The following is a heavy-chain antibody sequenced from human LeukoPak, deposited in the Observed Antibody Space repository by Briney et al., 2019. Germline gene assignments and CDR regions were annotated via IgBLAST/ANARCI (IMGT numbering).Heavy chain of an antibody. CDR1: GYTLTELS. V-gene: IGHV1-24*01. J-gene: IGHJ4*02. CDR2: FDPEDGET. CDR3: ATGHSSGWYYFDY. Sequence: ASVKVSCKVSGYTLTELSMHWVRQAPGKGLEWMGGFDPEDGETIYAQKFQGRVTMTEDTSTDTAYMELSSLRSEDTAVYYCATGHSSGWYYFDYWGQRTLVTVSS. D-gene: IGHD6-19*01.